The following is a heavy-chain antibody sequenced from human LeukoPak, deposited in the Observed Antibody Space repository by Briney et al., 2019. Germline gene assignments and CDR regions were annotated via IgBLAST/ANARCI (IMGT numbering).Heavy chain of an antibody. CDR3: AKDRGGSYFDFDY. CDR1: GFTFSSYA. V-gene: IGHV3-23*01. J-gene: IGHJ4*02. D-gene: IGHD1-26*01. CDR2: ISDSGDNT. Sequence: PGGSLRLSCAASGFTFSSYAMSWVRQAPGKGLEWVSAISDSGDNTYYADSVKGRFTISRDNSDNTLYLQMYSLRAEDTAVYYCAKDRGGSYFDFDYWGRGTLVTVSS.